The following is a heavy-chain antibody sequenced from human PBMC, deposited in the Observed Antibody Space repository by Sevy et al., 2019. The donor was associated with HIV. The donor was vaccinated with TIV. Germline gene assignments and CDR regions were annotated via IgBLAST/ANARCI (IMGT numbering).Heavy chain of an antibody. J-gene: IGHJ3*02. CDR2: ISSSGSTM. Sequence: GSLRLSCAASGFTFNDYYMSWIRQAPGKGLEWVSYISSSGSTMYYADSVKGRFTISRDNAKNSLYLQMNSLRAEDTAVYYCARYTVTRAVDACDIWGQGTMVTVSS. CDR3: ARYTVTRAVDACDI. CDR1: GFTFNDYY. D-gene: IGHD4-17*01. V-gene: IGHV3-11*01.